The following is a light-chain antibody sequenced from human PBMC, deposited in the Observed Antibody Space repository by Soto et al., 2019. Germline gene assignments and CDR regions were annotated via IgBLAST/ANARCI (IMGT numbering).Light chain of an antibody. CDR2: DAY. V-gene: IGKV3-11*01. Sequence: EFVLTQSPVTLSLSPVERATLSCRASQSFRGLLAWYQQKPGQAPRLLIYDAYNRATGIPPRFSGSGSGTDFTLTISSLEPEDSAVYYCQQRHMWPITFGQGTRREIK. CDR3: QQRHMWPIT. CDR1: QSFRGL. J-gene: IGKJ5*01.